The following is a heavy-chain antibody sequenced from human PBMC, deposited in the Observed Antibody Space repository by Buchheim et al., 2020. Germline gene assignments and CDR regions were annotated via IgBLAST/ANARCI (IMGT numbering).Heavy chain of an antibody. J-gene: IGHJ4*02. V-gene: IGHV4-30-4*01. Sequence: QVQLQESGPGLVKPSQTLSLTCTVSGGSISSDDYYWSWIRQPPGKGLEWIGYIYYSGSTYYNPSLKRRLTIYVDTSRNQFSLKLSSVTAADTAVYYCARDINGRADYWGQGTL. CDR2: IYYSGST. D-gene: IGHD3-10*01. CDR3: ARDINGRADY. CDR1: GGSISSDDYY.